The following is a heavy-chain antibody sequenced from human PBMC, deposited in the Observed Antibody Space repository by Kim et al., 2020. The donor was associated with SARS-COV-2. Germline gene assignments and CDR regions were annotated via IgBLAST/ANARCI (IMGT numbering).Heavy chain of an antibody. CDR2: MNSDGSIT. V-gene: IGHV3-74*01. CDR1: GFTFNNYW. J-gene: IGHJ4*02. Sequence: GSLRLSCAASGFTFNNYWMHWVRQAPGKGLVWVSRMNSDGSITSYADSVKGRFTISRDNAKNTLYLQMNSLKAEDTAVYYCAREGCSGGSCYCDNWGQGTLVTVSS. CDR3: AREGCSGGSCYCDN. D-gene: IGHD2-15*01.